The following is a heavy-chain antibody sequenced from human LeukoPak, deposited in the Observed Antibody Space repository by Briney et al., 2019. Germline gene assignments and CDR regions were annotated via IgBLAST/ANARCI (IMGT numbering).Heavy chain of an antibody. V-gene: IGHV4-59*01. CDR2: IYYRGSS. J-gene: IGHJ3*02. Sequence: SETLSLTCTVSGGSINNYYWSWIRQSPGKGLEWTGYIYYRGSSNYNPSLKSRITMSVDTSKNQFSLKLNSVTAAGTAVYYCARVQKDYYDSGGYHSAAAFDIWGQGTMVTVSS. CDR3: ARVQKDYYDSGGYHSAAAFDI. CDR1: GGSINNYY. D-gene: IGHD3-22*01.